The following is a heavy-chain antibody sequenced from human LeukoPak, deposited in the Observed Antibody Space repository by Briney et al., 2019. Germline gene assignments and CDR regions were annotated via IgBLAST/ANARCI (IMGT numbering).Heavy chain of an antibody. D-gene: IGHD3-3*01. CDR1: GFPFSSYG. V-gene: IGHV3-30*02. CDR3: ARDLLEWSSYYFDY. Sequence: PGGSLRLSCAASGFPFSSYGMHWVRQAPGKGLEWVARLVYDERSDYANSVKGRFSISRDNSKNTLYMQMNSLRAEDTAVYYCARDLLEWSSYYFDYWGQGTLVTVSS. CDR2: LVYDERS. J-gene: IGHJ4*02.